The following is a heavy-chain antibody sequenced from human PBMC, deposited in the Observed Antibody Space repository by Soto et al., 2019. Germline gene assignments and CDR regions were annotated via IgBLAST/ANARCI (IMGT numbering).Heavy chain of an antibody. V-gene: IGHV4-39*01. Sequence: PSETLSPTCTVSGGSISSSSYYWGWIRQPPGKGLEWIGSIYYSGSTYYNPSLKSRVTISVDTSKNQFSLKLSSVTAADTAVYYCARTYVMKTDLFDYWGQGTLVTVSS. CDR3: ARTYVMKTDLFDY. CDR2: IYYSGST. J-gene: IGHJ4*02. CDR1: GGSISSSSYY. D-gene: IGHD3-16*01.